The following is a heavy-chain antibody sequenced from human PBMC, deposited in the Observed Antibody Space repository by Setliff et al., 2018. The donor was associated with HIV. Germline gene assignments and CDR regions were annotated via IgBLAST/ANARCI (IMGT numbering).Heavy chain of an antibody. D-gene: IGHD3-10*01. Sequence: KPSETLSLTCTVSGGSMSRSSYYWGWIRQTPDKGLEWIGIIYYSGATYYNPSITSRVTISVDTSRNQFSRKLRSVTAADTAAYYCARLGYVSGGFYKTPGPYYFDYWGQGALVTVSS. J-gene: IGHJ4*02. CDR2: IYYSGAT. CDR3: ARLGYVSGGFYKTPGPYYFDY. CDR1: GGSMSRSSYY. V-gene: IGHV4-39*01.